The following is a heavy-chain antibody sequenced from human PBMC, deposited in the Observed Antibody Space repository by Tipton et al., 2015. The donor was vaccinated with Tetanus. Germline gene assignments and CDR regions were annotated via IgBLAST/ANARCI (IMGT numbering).Heavy chain of an antibody. V-gene: IGHV4-34*01. D-gene: IGHD5-12*01. J-gene: IGHJ4*02. CDR1: GGSFGGYY. CDR2: IHPSGST. Sequence: TLSLTCAVYGGSFGGYYCSWIRQSPGRGLEWIGEIHPSGSTYYNPSFTSRITLSQDTSKNQFSLKLNSVTAADTAVYYCARGVDRAKAGTDWGQGTLVTVSS. CDR3: ARGVDRAKAGTD.